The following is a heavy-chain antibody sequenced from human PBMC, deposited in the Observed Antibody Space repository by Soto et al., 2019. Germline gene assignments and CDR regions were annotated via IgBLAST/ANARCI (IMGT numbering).Heavy chain of an antibody. CDR1: GGSISSGGYS. Sequence: QLQLQESGSGLVKPSQTLSLTCAVSGGSISSGGYSWSWIRQPPGKGLEWIGYIYHSGSTYYNPSLKSRFXXSXDTXKNQFSLKLSSVTAADTAVYYCASQKPYGDYQFDYWGQGTLVTVSS. J-gene: IGHJ4*02. CDR2: IYHSGST. D-gene: IGHD4-17*01. CDR3: ASQKPYGDYQFDY. V-gene: IGHV4-30-2*01.